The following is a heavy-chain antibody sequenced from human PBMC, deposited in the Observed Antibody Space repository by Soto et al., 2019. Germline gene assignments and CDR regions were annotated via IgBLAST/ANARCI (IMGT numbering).Heavy chain of an antibody. Sequence: QVQLQQWGAGLLKPSETLSLTCAVYGGSFSGYYWSWIRQPPGKGLEWIGEINHSGSTNYNPSLKSRVTISVDTSKNQFSLKLSSVTAADTAVYYCARGLGPSGVVPAAMLYYFDYWGQGTLVTVSS. CDR3: ARGLGPSGVVPAAMLYYFDY. CDR2: INHSGST. CDR1: GGSFSGYY. D-gene: IGHD2-2*01. J-gene: IGHJ4*02. V-gene: IGHV4-34*01.